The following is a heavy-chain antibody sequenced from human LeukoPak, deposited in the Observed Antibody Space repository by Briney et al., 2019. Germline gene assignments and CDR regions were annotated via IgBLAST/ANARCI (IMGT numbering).Heavy chain of an antibody. CDR1: GYTFTSYG. Sequence: ASVKVSCKASGYTFTSYGISWVRQAPGQGLEWMGWISAYNGNTNYAQKLQGSVTMTTDTSTSTAYMELRSLRSDDTAVYYCARSCTMVRGVIGWSDWFDPWGQGTLVTVSS. D-gene: IGHD3-10*01. CDR2: ISAYNGNT. J-gene: IGHJ5*02. CDR3: ARSCTMVRGVIGWSDWFDP. V-gene: IGHV1-18*01.